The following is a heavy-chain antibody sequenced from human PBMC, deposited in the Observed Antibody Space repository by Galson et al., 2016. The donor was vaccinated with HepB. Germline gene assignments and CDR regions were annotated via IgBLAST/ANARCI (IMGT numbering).Heavy chain of an antibody. V-gene: IGHV3-53*01. CDR1: GFTVSNNY. Sequence: SLRLSCAASGFTVSNNYMRWVRQAPGKALEWVPLIYSGGNTHYADSVKGRFTISRDSSKDTLYLQMNSLRVDDTAVYYCARGGGAAAAAWGQGTLVTVSS. CDR2: IYSGGNT. J-gene: IGHJ5*02. CDR3: ARGGGAAAAA. D-gene: IGHD6-13*01.